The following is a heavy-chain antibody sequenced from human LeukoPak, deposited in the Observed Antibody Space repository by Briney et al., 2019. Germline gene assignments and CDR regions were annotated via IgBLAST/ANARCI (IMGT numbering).Heavy chain of an antibody. J-gene: IGHJ6*02. CDR1: GGTFSSYA. Sequence: SVKVSCKASGGTFSSYAISWVRQAPGQGLEWMGGIIPIFGTANYAQKFQGRVTITTDESTSTAYMELSSLRSEDTAVYYCASNPYHSGYSGRENYYGMDVWGQGTTVTVSS. D-gene: IGHD3-22*01. V-gene: IGHV1-69*05. CDR2: IIPIFGTA. CDR3: ASNPYHSGYSGRENYYGMDV.